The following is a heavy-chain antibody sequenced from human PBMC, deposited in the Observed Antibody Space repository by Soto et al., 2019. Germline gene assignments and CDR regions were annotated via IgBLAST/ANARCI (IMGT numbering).Heavy chain of an antibody. V-gene: IGHV1-69*13. Sequence: SVKVSCKASGGTFSSYAISWVRQAPGQGLEWMGGIIPIFGTANYAQKFQGRVAITADESTSTAYMELSSLRSEDTAVYYCARAGGPPLYCGGDCYSTNWGQGTLVTVSS. D-gene: IGHD2-21*02. CDR2: IIPIFGTA. J-gene: IGHJ4*02. CDR3: ARAGGPPLYCGGDCYSTN. CDR1: GGTFSSYA.